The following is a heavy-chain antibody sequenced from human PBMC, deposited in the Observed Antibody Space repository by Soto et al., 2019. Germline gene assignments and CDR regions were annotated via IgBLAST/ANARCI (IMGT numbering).Heavy chain of an antibody. CDR3: ARVRSYLYYFDY. Sequence: TLSLTCTVSGGSISSGGYYWSWIRQHPGKGLEWIGYIYYSGSTYYNPSLKSRVTISVDTSKNQFSLKLSSVTAADTAVYYCARVRSYLYYFDYWGQGTLVTVSS. CDR1: GGSISSGGYY. J-gene: IGHJ4*02. CDR2: IYYSGST. V-gene: IGHV4-31*03.